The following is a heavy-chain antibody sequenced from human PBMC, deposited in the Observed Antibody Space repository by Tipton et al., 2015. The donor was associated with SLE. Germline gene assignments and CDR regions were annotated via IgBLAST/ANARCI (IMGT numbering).Heavy chain of an antibody. Sequence: TLSLTCTVSGGSISSGSYYWSWLRQPAGKGLEWIGRIYTSGSTNYNPSLKSRVTISVDTSKNQFSLKLSSVTAADTAVYYCARGRYSGHDEAYYFDYWGQGTLVTVSS. CDR2: IYTSGST. J-gene: IGHJ4*02. CDR1: GGSISSGSYY. D-gene: IGHD5-12*01. CDR3: ARGRYSGHDEAYYFDY. V-gene: IGHV4-61*02.